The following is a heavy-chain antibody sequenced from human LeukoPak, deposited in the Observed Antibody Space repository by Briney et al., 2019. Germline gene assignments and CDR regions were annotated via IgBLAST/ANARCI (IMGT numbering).Heavy chain of an antibody. Sequence: PGGSLRLSCAASGFTFSSYGMHWVRQAPGKGLEWVAVIWYDGSNKYYADSVKGRFTISRDNSKNTLYLQMNSLRAEDTAVYYCASTGLIAAAASWLNWFDPWGQGTLVTVSS. CDR2: IWYDGSNK. J-gene: IGHJ5*02. CDR3: ASTGLIAAAASWLNWFDP. D-gene: IGHD6-13*01. CDR1: GFTFSSYG. V-gene: IGHV3-33*01.